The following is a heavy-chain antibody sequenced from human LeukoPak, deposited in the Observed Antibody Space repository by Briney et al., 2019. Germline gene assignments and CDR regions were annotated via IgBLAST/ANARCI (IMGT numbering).Heavy chain of an antibody. D-gene: IGHD1-7*01. CDR1: GYTFTSYD. CDR3: ASPLTGTTRGGFDY. CDR2: MNPNSGNT. Sequence: ASVKVSCKASGYTFTSYDINWVRQATGQGLEWMGWMNPNSGNTGYAQKFQGRVTMTRDTSISTAYMELSSLRSEDTAVYYCASPLTGTTRGGFDYWGQGTLVTVSS. J-gene: IGHJ4*02. V-gene: IGHV1-8*01.